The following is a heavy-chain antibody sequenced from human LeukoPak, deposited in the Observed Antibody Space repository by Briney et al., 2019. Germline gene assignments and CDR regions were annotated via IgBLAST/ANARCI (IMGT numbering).Heavy chain of an antibody. V-gene: IGHV4-59*11. CDR2: VYYSGST. CDR3: ARVVGVYDLHPLGPYYFDY. CDR1: GGSISSPY. Sequence: PSETLSLTCTVSGGSISSPYWSWIRQPPGKGLEWIGYVYYSGSTNYNPSLKSRVTISVDTSKNQFSLKLSSVTAEDTAVYYCARVVGVYDLHPLGPYYFDYWGQGTLVTVSS. J-gene: IGHJ4*02. D-gene: IGHD3-3*01.